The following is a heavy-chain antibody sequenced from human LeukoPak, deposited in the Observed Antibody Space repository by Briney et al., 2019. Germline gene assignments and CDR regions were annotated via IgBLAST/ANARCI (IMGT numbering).Heavy chain of an antibody. Sequence: SETLSLTCTVSGGSISSGGYYWSWIRQHPGKGLEWIGYIYYSGSTYYNPSLKSRVTISVNTSKNQFSLKLSSVTAADTAVYYCARAGGFFSPFGYWGQGTLVTVSS. V-gene: IGHV4-31*03. CDR3: ARAGGFFSPFGY. J-gene: IGHJ4*02. D-gene: IGHD3-16*01. CDR1: GGSISSGGYY. CDR2: IYYSGST.